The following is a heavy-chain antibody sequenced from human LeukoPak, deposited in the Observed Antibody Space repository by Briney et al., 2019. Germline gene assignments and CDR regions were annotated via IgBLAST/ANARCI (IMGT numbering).Heavy chain of an antibody. Sequence: GGPLRLSCAAPGFTFSSYWMHWVRQAPGKGLVWVSRISSDGSDTNYADSVKGRFTISRDNAENTLYLQMNSLRAEDTAVYYCARIIVATGNRHFDYWGQGTLVTVSS. V-gene: IGHV3-74*01. CDR3: ARIIVATGNRHFDY. D-gene: IGHD5-12*01. CDR2: ISSDGSDT. J-gene: IGHJ4*02. CDR1: GFTFSSYW.